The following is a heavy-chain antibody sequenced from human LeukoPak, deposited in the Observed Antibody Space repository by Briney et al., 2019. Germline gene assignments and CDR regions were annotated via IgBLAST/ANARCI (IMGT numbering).Heavy chain of an antibody. CDR2: INPKSGGT. J-gene: IGHJ4*02. CDR3: ARDGLDGYKDY. Sequence: ASVKVSCKASGYTFTSYDINWVRQATGQGLEWMGWINPKSGGTKYAQRFQGRVTMTRDTSISTVYMELSSLRPDDTAVYYCARDGLDGYKDYWGQGTPVTVSS. D-gene: IGHD5-24*01. V-gene: IGHV1-2*02. CDR1: GYTFTSYD.